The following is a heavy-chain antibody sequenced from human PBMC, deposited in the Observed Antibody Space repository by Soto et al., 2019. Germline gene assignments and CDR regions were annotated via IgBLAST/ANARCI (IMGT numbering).Heavy chain of an antibody. CDR2: IWYDGSYQ. CDR3: ARDRLITYGAKIAPDH. D-gene: IGHD1-20*01. Sequence: QVQLVESGGGVIQPGRSLRLSCKASGFTFSDFGMHWVRQAPGKGLEWVSAIWYDGSYQYYADSVRGRFTTSRDNSNNTLLLEMNSLRVEHTAVYYCARDRLITYGAKIAPDHWGQGALVIVSS. CDR1: GFTFSDFG. V-gene: IGHV3-33*01. J-gene: IGHJ5*02.